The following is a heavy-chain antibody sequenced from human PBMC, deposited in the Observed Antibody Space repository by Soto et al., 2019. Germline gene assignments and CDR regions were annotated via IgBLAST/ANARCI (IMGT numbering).Heavy chain of an antibody. J-gene: IGHJ6*02. D-gene: IGHD3-10*01. Sequence: HPGGSLRLSCAASGFTFSDLGMHWVRQAPGKGLEWVAIISYDGILKYYADSVKGRLTISRDTSKGAVYLQMNSLTPEDTAVYYCAKDFKVSGGHYGSLNYYYGMDVWGQGTTVTVSS. CDR3: AKDFKVSGGHYGSLNYYYGMDV. V-gene: IGHV3-30*18. CDR1: GFTFSDLG. CDR2: ISYDGILK.